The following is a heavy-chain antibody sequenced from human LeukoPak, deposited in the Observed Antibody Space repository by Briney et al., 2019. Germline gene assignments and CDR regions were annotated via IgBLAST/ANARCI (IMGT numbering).Heavy chain of an antibody. D-gene: IGHD3-3*01. CDR1: GGSIRSYY. CDR3: ARSYDTNFDY. CDR2: IYFSGST. Sequence: PSETLSLTCTVSGGSIRSYYWSWIRQPPGKGLEWIGYIYFSGSTSYNPSLKSRVTISVDRSRNQFSLKLSSVAAADTAVYYCARSYDTNFDYWGQGTLVTVSS. J-gene: IGHJ4*02. V-gene: IGHV4-59*01.